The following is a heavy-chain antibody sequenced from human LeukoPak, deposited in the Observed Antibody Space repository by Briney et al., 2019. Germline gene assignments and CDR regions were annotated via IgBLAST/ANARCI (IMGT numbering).Heavy chain of an antibody. Sequence: SETLSLTCTVSGGSISSSSYYWGWIRQPPGKGLEWIVSIYYSGSTYYNPSLKSRVTISVDTSKNQFSLKLSSVTAADTAVYYCARDYRSYGVFDYWGQGTLVTVSS. D-gene: IGHD5-18*01. CDR3: ARDYRSYGVFDY. CDR1: GGSISSSSYY. CDR2: IYYSGST. V-gene: IGHV4-39*07. J-gene: IGHJ4*02.